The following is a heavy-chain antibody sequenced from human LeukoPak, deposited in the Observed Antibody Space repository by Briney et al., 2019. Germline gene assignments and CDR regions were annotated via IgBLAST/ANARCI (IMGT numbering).Heavy chain of an antibody. CDR3: AHGHSHTAMYF. D-gene: IGHD5-18*01. J-gene: IGHJ4*02. V-gene: IGHV3-30*02. Sequence: GGSLRLSCAASGFTFSRYGMHWVRQAPGKGLEWVAFIRYDGSNKYYADSVKGGFTISREKSKDKLYVEMKRRRVEDRGVYYSAHGHSHTAMYFWGQGTLVTVSS. CDR2: IRYDGSNK. CDR1: GFTFSRYG.